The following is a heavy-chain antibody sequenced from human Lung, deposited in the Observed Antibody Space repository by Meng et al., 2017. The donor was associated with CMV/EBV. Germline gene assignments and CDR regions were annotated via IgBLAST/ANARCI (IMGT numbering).Heavy chain of an antibody. J-gene: IGHJ6*02. Sequence: GESXKISXAVSGFTFSSYAMHWVRQAPGKGLEWVAVISYDGSNKYYAGSVEGRFTISRDNSKYTPYLQMNSLRDEDTAVYYCARQGRADFWSGYPRGNGGMDVWGQGXTVTVSS. V-gene: IGHV3-30-3*01. D-gene: IGHD3-3*01. CDR2: ISYDGSNK. CDR1: GFTFSSYA. CDR3: ARQGRADFWSGYPRGNGGMDV.